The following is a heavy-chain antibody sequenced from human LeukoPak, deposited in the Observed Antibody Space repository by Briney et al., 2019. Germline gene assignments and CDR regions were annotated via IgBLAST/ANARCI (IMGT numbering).Heavy chain of an antibody. CDR2: INPNSGGT. CDR1: GYTFTGYY. Sequence: ASVKVSCKASGYTFTGYYMHWVRQAPGQGLEWMGWINPNSGGTNYAQKFQGRVNMTRDTSISTAYMELGRLRSDDTAVYYCALLYDILTGYSNFDYWGQGTLVTVSS. V-gene: IGHV1-2*02. D-gene: IGHD3-9*01. CDR3: ALLYDILTGYSNFDY. J-gene: IGHJ4*02.